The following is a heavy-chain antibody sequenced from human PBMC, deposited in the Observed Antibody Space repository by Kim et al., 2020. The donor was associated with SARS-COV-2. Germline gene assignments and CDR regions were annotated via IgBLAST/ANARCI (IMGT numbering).Heavy chain of an antibody. J-gene: IGHJ6*02. Sequence: ASVKVSCKASGYIFINYGLHWVRQAPGQSLEWMGWIKVGNGNTKYSQKFQDRVTITRDTSANMAFLVLTSLTSEDTAVYYCARRPYVVSTPYGMDVWGQGTTVTVSS. V-gene: IGHV1-3*01. D-gene: IGHD2-15*01. CDR2: IKVGNGNT. CDR3: ARRPYVVSTPYGMDV. CDR1: GYIFINYG.